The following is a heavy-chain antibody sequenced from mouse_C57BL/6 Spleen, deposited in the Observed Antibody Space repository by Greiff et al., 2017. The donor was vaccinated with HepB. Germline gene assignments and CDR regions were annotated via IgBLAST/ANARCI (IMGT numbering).Heavy chain of an antibody. J-gene: IGHJ2*01. V-gene: IGHV1-64*01. Sequence: VQLQQPGAELVKPGASVKLSCKASGYTFTSYWMHWVKQRPGQGLEWIGMIHPNSGSTNYNEKFKSKATLTVDKSSSTAYMQLSSLTSEDSAVYYCARRIDGYRRFDYWGQGTTLTVSS. CDR1: GYTFTSYW. CDR3: ARRIDGYRRFDY. D-gene: IGHD2-3*01. CDR2: IHPNSGST.